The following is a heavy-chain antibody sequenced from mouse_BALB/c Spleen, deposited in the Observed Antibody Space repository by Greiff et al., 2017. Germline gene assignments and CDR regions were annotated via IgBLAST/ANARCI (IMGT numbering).Heavy chain of an antibody. Sequence: VQLKESGAELVRPGALVKLSCKASGFNIKDYYMHWVKQRPEQGLEWIGWIDPENGNTIYDPKFQGKASITADTSSNTAYLQLSSLTSEDTAVYYCARKITTATNYFDYWGQGTTLTVSS. CDR1: GFNIKDYY. D-gene: IGHD1-2*01. CDR3: ARKITTATNYFDY. CDR2: IDPENGNT. J-gene: IGHJ2*01. V-gene: IGHV14-1*02.